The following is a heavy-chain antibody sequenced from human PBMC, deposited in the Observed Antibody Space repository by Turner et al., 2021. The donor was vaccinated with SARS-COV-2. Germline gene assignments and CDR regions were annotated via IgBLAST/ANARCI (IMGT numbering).Heavy chain of an antibody. CDR3: ARDRVQLGPVGMDV. Sequence: QVQLQESGPGLVKPSETLSLTCTVSGGSISSYCWNWIRQPAGKGLEWIGRIYTSGTSIYNPSLKSRVTMSVDTSKNQFSLRLSSVTAADTAVYYCARDRVQLGPVGMDVWGQGTTVTVSS. CDR1: GGSISSYC. J-gene: IGHJ6*02. D-gene: IGHD6-6*01. V-gene: IGHV4-4*07. CDR2: IYTSGTS.